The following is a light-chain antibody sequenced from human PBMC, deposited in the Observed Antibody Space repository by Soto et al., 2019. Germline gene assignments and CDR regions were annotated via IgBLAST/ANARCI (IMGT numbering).Light chain of an antibody. CDR3: QHYNSYSEA. V-gene: IGKV3-15*01. J-gene: IGKJ1*01. CDR1: QSLTSY. CDR2: GIS. Sequence: EIVMTQSPAPLSVSPGETATLSCRASQSLTSYLAWYQQKPDQAPRLLIYGISTRATDIPARFSGSGSGTEFTLTISSLQSEDFATYYCQHYNSYSEAFGQGTKVELK.